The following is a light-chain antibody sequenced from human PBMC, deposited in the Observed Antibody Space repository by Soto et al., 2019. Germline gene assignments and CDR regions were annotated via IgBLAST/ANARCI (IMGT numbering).Light chain of an antibody. CDR1: QSISTY. CDR2: AAS. V-gene: IGKV1-39*01. J-gene: IGKJ5*01. Sequence: DIQLTQSPSPLSASVGDRVAITCLASQSISTYLNWYQQKPGKAPKVLIYAASNLQSGVTPRFSGSGSETDFTLTISSLQPEDVATYFCQQSYRTPITFGQGTRLEIK. CDR3: QQSYRTPIT.